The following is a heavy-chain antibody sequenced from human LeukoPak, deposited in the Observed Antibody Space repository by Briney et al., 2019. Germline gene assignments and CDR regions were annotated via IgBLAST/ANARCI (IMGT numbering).Heavy chain of an antibody. D-gene: IGHD4-17*01. J-gene: IGHJ6*02. Sequence: PGGSLRLSCAASGFTFSSYAMHWVRQAPGKGLEWVAVISYDGSNKYYADSVKGRFTISRDNSKNTLYLQMNSLRAEDTAVYYCARPMTTEMLYYYYYYGMDVWGQGTTVTVSS. CDR1: GFTFSSYA. CDR3: ARPMTTEMLYYYYYYGMDV. V-gene: IGHV3-30-3*01. CDR2: ISYDGSNK.